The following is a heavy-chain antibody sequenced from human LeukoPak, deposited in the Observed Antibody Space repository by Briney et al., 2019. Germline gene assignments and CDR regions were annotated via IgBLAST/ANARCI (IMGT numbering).Heavy chain of an antibody. J-gene: IGHJ4*02. CDR1: GYTFTSYY. V-gene: IGHV1-46*01. CDR2: INTSGGST. CDR3: AREGLDWLIKSFDY. Sequence: GASVKVSCKASGYTFTSYYMHWVRQAPGQGLEWMGVINTSGGSTSYAQKFQGRVTMTRDPSTSTVYMELSSLGSEDTAVYYCAREGLDWLIKSFDYWGQGTLVTVSS. D-gene: IGHD3-9*01.